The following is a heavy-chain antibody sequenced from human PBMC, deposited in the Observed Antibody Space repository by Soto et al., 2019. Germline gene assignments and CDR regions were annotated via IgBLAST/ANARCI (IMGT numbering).Heavy chain of an antibody. Sequence: ASVKVSCKASGYTFTSYYMHRVRQAPGQGLEWMGIINPSGGSTSYAQKFQGRVTMTRDTSTSTVYMELSSLRSEDTAVYYFARGGEGAVVTATSPPRPGDYWGQGTLVTVSS. CDR3: ARGGEGAVVTATSPPRPGDY. CDR1: GYTFTSYY. CDR2: INPSGGST. V-gene: IGHV1-46*01. J-gene: IGHJ4*02. D-gene: IGHD2-21*02.